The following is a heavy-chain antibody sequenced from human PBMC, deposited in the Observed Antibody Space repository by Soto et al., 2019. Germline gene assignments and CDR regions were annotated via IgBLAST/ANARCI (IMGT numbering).Heavy chain of an antibody. J-gene: IGHJ4*02. CDR1: GFTFSSYA. CDR2: ISGSGGST. CDR3: AKDRRQSAVAGTSDSDY. V-gene: IGHV3-23*01. Sequence: PGGSLRHSCAASGFTFSSYAMSWVRQAPGKGLEWVSAISGSGGSTYYADSVKGRFTISRDNSKNALYLQLNSLRAEDTAVYYCAKDRRQSAVAGTSDSDYWGQGTLVTVSS. D-gene: IGHD6-19*01.